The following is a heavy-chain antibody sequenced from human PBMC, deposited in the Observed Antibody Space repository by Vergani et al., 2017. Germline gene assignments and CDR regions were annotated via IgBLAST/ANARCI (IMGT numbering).Heavy chain of an antibody. CDR3: ARVGGQGYNTGWHLDS. Sequence: EVKLVESGGVVIQPGGSLRLSCATSGFVFDDFTLHWVRQRPGKGLEWIALITWDASATYYADSVKGRFTVSRDSTEKSLYLQMDSLKSAYTALYYWARVGGQGYNTGWHLDSWGQGTLVTVSS. D-gene: IGHD5-24*01. CDR1: GFVFDDFT. V-gene: IGHV3-43*01. J-gene: IGHJ4*02. CDR2: ITWDASAT.